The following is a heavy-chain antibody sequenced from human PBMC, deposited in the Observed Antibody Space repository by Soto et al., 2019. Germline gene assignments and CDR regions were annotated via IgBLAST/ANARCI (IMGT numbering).Heavy chain of an antibody. J-gene: IGHJ6*02. D-gene: IGHD5-18*01. CDR2: VYSGGTT. CDR1: GFTVSSDY. V-gene: IGHV3-66*01. CDR3: ARDPGYRNGMDV. Sequence: EVQLVESGGGLVQPGGSLRLSCAASGFTVSSDYMTWIRQAPGKGLEWLSTVYSGGTTYYADSVKGRFIISRVNSKNTLFLQMNNLRVEDTAMYYCARDPGYRNGMDVWGQGTTVTVSS.